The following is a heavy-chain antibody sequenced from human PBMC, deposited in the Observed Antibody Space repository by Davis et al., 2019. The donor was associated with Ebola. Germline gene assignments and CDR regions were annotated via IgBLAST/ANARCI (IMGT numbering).Heavy chain of an antibody. D-gene: IGHD2-8*02. CDR2: IKQDGSEK. CDR1: GFTFSSYW. V-gene: IGHV3-7*03. CDR3: ARAPRFCTGDTCHSGIADS. J-gene: IGHJ4*02. Sequence: GGSLRLSCAASGFTFSSYWMSWVRQAPGKGLEWVANIKQDGSEKYYVDSVRGRFSISRDNAKNSVLLQMNSLRAEDTALYYCARAPRFCTGDTCHSGIADSWGQGTLVTVSS.